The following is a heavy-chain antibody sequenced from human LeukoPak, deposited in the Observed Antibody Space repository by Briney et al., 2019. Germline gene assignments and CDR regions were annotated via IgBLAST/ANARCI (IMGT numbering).Heavy chain of an antibody. CDR1: AFTFSSYA. CDR3: AKDDRYCSGGSCYSNWFDP. D-gene: IGHD2-15*01. CDR2: ISGSGGST. Sequence: PGGSLRLSCAASAFTFSSYAMSWVRQAPGKGLEWVSAISGSGGSTYYADSVKGRFTICRDNSKNTLYLQMNSLRAEDTAVYYCAKDDRYCSGGSCYSNWFDPWGQGTLVTVSS. J-gene: IGHJ5*02. V-gene: IGHV3-23*01.